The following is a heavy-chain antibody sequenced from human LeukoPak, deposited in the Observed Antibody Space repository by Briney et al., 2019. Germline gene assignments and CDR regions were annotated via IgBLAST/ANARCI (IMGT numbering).Heavy chain of an antibody. J-gene: IGHJ6*03. V-gene: IGHV3-30*03. CDR3: ARDQMRPYQYYMDV. CDR1: GFTFSSHE. Sequence: GGSLRLSCAASGFTFSSHEMNWVRQVPGKGLEWVAVISYDGSNKYYADSVKGRFTIYRDNSKNTLYLQMNSLRAEDTAMYYCARDQMRPYQYYMDVWGKGTTVTVSS. CDR2: ISYDGSNK. D-gene: IGHD2-2*01.